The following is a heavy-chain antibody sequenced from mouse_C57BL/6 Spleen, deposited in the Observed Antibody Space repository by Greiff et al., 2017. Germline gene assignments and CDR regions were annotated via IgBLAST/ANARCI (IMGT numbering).Heavy chain of an antibody. CDR2: ISSGSSTI. CDR3: ARRGLLPAWCAY. D-gene: IGHD2-10*01. V-gene: IGHV5-17*01. CDR1: GFTFSDYG. J-gene: IGHJ3*01. Sequence: EVKLVESGGGLVKPGGSLKLSCAASGFTFSDYGMHWVRQAPEKGLAWVAYISSGSSTIYYADTVKGRFTISRDNAKNTLFLQMTSLRSEDTAMDYCARRGLLPAWCAYWGQGTLVTGSA.